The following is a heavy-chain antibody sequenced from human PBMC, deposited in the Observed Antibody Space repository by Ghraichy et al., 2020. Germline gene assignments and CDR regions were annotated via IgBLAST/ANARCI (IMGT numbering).Heavy chain of an antibody. CDR3: AKAGEPSQQLVLVYYYGMDV. Sequence: GGSLRLSCAASGFTFSSYAMSWVRQAPGKGLEWVSAISGSGGRTYYADSVKGRFTISRDNSKNTLYLQMNSLRDEDTAVYYCAKAGEPSQQLVLVYYYGMDVWGQGTTVTVSS. CDR2: ISGSGGRT. J-gene: IGHJ6*02. D-gene: IGHD6-13*01. CDR1: GFTFSSYA. V-gene: IGHV3-23*01.